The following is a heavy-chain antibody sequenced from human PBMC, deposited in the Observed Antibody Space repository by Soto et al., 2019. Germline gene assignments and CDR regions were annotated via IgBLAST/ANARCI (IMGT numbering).Heavy chain of an antibody. CDR1: GGTFSSSA. D-gene: IGHD4-4*01. V-gene: IGHV1-69*12. Sequence: QVQLVQSGAEMKEPGSSVKVSCKTSGGTFSSSAISWLRQAPGQGLEWMGGIIPLFRTPDYAQKFQGRVTIVAYESTSTAYMELSSLRSEDTAVYYCARNNDRLQLGGNYYYILDVWGQGTTITVSS. J-gene: IGHJ6*02. CDR3: ARNNDRLQLGGNYYYILDV. CDR2: IIPLFRTP.